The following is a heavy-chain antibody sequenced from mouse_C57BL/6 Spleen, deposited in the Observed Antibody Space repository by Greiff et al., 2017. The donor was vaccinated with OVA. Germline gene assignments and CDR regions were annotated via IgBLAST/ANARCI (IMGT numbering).Heavy chain of an antibody. CDR2: IDPETGGT. V-gene: IGHV1-15*01. J-gene: IGHJ3*01. Sequence: VQLQQSGAELVRPGASVTLSCKASGYTFTDYEMHWVKQTPVHGLEWIGAIDPETGGTAYNQKFKGKAILTADKSSSTAYMELRSLTSEDSAVYYCTRWGGFGDFAYWCQGTLVAVAA. D-gene: IGHD3-1*01. CDR3: TRWGGFGDFAY. CDR1: GYTFTDYE.